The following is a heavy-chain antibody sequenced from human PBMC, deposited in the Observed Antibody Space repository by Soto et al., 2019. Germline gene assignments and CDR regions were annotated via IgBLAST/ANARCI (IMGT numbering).Heavy chain of an antibody. D-gene: IGHD6-19*01. CDR2: IYYSGST. CDR1: GGSISSGGYY. Sequence: PSETLSLTCTVSGGSISSGGYYWSWIRQHPGKGLEWIGYIYYSGSTYYNPSLKSRVTISVDTSKNQFSLKLSSVTAADTAVYYCARQSSGWYNWFDPWGQGTLVTVSS. CDR3: ARQSSGWYNWFDP. J-gene: IGHJ5*02. V-gene: IGHV4-31*03.